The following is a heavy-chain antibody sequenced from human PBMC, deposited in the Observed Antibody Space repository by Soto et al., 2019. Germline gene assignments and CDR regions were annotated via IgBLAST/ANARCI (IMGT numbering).Heavy chain of an antibody. V-gene: IGHV4-34*01. CDR1: GGSPSEYK. CDR3: ARENRLGLWFGERLYYHPYGMDV. J-gene: IGHJ6*02. D-gene: IGHD3-10*01. CDR2: INYSGAT. Sequence: SETPSLTRAVKGGSPSEYKWGWVRPIPGEGLEWIGEINYSGATDYNPTLKTRLTISIDTSKNQFSLKLRSVTAADTAVYFCARENRLGLWFGERLYYHPYGMDVWGQGTAVT.